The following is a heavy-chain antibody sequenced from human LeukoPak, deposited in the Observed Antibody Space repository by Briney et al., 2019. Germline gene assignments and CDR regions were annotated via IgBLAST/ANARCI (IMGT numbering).Heavy chain of an antibody. CDR2: IYPGDSDT. CDR1: GYSFSNWW. V-gene: IGHV5-51*01. CDR3: VRFSDY. J-gene: IGHJ4*02. Sequence: GESLKISCKASGYSFSNWWSGWVRQMPGKGLEWMGIIYPGDSDTTYSPSFQGQVTISADKSSTTDYLQWGSLKASDTAMYYCVRFSDYWGQGTLVTVSS.